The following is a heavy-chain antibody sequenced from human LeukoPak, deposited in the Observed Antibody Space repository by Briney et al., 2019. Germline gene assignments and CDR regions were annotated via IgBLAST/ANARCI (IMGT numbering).Heavy chain of an antibody. CDR1: GFPSSSHW. V-gene: IGHV3-74*01. Sequence: GGSLSPSCAASGFPSSSHWMHWVRQVPGKGLLWVSRINSDGSATIYADSVRGRFTISRDNAKNTLYLQMSGLRVEDTAVYHCASDSPYYGMDVWGQGTTVTVSS. J-gene: IGHJ6*02. CDR2: INSDGSAT. CDR3: ASDSPYYGMDV.